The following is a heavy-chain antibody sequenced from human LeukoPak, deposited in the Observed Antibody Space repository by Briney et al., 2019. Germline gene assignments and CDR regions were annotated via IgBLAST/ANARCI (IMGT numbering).Heavy chain of an antibody. CDR3: ARAPDSYGFYYFDY. D-gene: IGHD5-18*01. J-gene: IGHJ4*02. V-gene: IGHV4-59*06. CDR1: GGSISSYY. CDR2: IYYSGST. Sequence: PSETLSLTCTVSGGSISSYYWSWIRQHPGKGLEWIGYIYYSGSTYYNPSLKSRVTISVDTSKNQFSLKLSSVTAADTAVYYCARAPDSYGFYYFDYWGQGTLVTVSS.